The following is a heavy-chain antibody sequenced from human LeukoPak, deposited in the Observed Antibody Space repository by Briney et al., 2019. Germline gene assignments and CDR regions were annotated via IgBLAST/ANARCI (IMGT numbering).Heavy chain of an antibody. V-gene: IGHV3-21*01. CDR1: GFTFSSYS. D-gene: IGHD3-22*01. CDR3: ARVDSSGYYYEDY. CDR2: ISSSSSYI. Sequence: MTGGSLRLSCAASGFTFSSYSMTWVRQAPGKGLEWVSSISSSSSYIYYADSVKGRFTISRDNAKNSLYLQMNSLRAEDTAVYYCARVDSSGYYYEDYWGQGTLVTVSS. J-gene: IGHJ4*02.